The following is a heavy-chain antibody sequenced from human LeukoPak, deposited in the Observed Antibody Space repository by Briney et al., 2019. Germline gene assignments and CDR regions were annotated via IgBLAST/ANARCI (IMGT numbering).Heavy chain of an antibody. CDR3: AKAGPVYYYYYMDV. Sequence: GGSLRLSCAASGFTFSSYAMSWVRQAPGKGLEWVSAISGSGGSTYYADSVKGRFTISRDNSKNTLYLQMNGLRAEDTAVYYCAKAGPVYYYYYMDVWGKGTTVTVSS. J-gene: IGHJ6*03. V-gene: IGHV3-23*01. CDR2: ISGSGGST. CDR1: GFTFSSYA.